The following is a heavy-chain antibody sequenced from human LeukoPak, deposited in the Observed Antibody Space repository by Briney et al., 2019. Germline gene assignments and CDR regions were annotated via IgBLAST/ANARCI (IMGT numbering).Heavy chain of an antibody. D-gene: IGHD1-26*01. CDR1: GGSISRYY. V-gene: IGHV4-59*12. Sequence: PSETLSLTCTVSGGSISRYYWSWIRQPPGKGLEWIGYIYYSGSTNYNPSLKSRVTISVDTSKNQFSLKLSSVTAADTAVYYCARVGATREFDYWGQGTLVTVSS. J-gene: IGHJ4*02. CDR3: ARVGATREFDY. CDR2: IYYSGST.